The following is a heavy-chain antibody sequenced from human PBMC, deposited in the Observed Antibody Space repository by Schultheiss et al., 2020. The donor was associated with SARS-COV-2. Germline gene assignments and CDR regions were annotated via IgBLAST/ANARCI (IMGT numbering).Heavy chain of an antibody. D-gene: IGHD6-19*01. CDR3: ARDHIAVAGGSEYFQH. CDR2: INPSGGST. Sequence: ASVKVSCKASGYTFTSYYMHWVRQAPGQGLEWMGIINPSGGSTSYAQKLQGRVTMTRDTSTSTVYMELSSQRSDDTAVYYCARDHIAVAGGSEYFQHWGQGTLVTVSS. V-gene: IGHV1-46*04. J-gene: IGHJ1*01. CDR1: GYTFTSYY.